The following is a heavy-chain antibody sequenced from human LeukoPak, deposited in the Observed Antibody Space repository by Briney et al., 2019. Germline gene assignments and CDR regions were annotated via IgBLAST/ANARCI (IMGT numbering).Heavy chain of an antibody. CDR1: GGSISSYY. V-gene: IGHV4-59*01. D-gene: IGHD1-1*01. Sequence: SETLSLTCTVSGGSISSYYWSWIRQPPGKGLEWSGYIYYSGSTNYNPSLKSRVTISVDTSKNQFSLKLSSVTAADTAVYYCARYQLQQSYGGFDYWGQGTLVAVSS. J-gene: IGHJ4*02. CDR3: ARYQLQQSYGGFDY. CDR2: IYYSGST.